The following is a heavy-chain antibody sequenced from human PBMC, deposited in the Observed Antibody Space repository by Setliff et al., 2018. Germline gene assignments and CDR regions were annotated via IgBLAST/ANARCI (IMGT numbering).Heavy chain of an antibody. D-gene: IGHD2-21*02. CDR2: VNTKTGNP. Sequence: ASVKVSCKASKYIFMKYHINWVRLAPGQGFEWMGRVNTKTGNPTYAQGFAGRFVFSLDTSVSTAYLQIYSLKAEDTAVYYCARASRFGTAIYKGDYYMDVWGNGTTVTVSS. V-gene: IGHV7-4-1*01. CDR3: ARASRFGTAIYKGDYYMDV. J-gene: IGHJ6*03. CDR1: KYIFMKYH.